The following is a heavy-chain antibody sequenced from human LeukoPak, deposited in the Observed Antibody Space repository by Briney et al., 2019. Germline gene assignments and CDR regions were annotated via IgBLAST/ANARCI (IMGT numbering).Heavy chain of an antibody. CDR2: INPNSGGT. J-gene: IGHJ6*02. V-gene: IGHV1-2*02. CDR3: ARDSYCSSTSCYYYYGMDV. D-gene: IGHD2-2*01. Sequence: ASVKVSCKASGYTFTGYYMHWARQAPGQGLEWMGWINPNSGGTNYAQKFQGRVTMTRDTSISTAYMELSRLRSDDTAVYYCARDSYCSSTSCYYYYGMDVWGQGTTVTVSS. CDR1: GYTFTGYY.